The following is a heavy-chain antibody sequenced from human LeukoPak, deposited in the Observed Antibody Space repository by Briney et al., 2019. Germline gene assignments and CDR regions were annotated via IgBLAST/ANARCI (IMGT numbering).Heavy chain of an antibody. CDR2: IYYSGST. CDR1: GDSIIGYY. D-gene: IGHD5-12*01. J-gene: IGHJ4*02. V-gene: IGHV4-59*01. CDR3: ARGRHSGYDSGY. Sequence: PSETLSLTCSVSGDSIIGYYWSWIRQPPGKGLEWIGYIYYSGSTNYNPSLKSRVTISVDTSKNQFSLKLSSVTAADTVVYYCARGRHSGYDSGYWGQGTLVTVSS.